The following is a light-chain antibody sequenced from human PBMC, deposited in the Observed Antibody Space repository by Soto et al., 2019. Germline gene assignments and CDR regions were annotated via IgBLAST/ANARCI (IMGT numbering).Light chain of an antibody. V-gene: IGKV3-11*01. Sequence: EILLTQSPATLSLSPGERATLACRASQSVSSYLAWYQQKPGQPPTLLVYDTANRASGVPARFSGSGSGTDFTLTISSLEPEDVAVYYCQQRSNWPLSFGGGTKVEIK. J-gene: IGKJ4*01. CDR3: QQRSNWPLS. CDR2: DTA. CDR1: QSVSSY.